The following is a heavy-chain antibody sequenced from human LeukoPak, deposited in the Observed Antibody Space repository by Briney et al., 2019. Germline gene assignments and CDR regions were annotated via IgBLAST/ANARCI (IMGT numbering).Heavy chain of an antibody. V-gene: IGHV3-21*01. CDR2: ISNSCTYI. D-gene: IGHD6-19*01. Sequence: GVSLRLSCAASGYPFSSYSMNWARQAPGKGLEWVSYISNSCTYIYYAEAVEGRFTISRDNAKNSLYLQMNSLRAEDTAVYYCARDLRSSGRYYFDYWGQGTLVTVSS. CDR1: GYPFSSYS. CDR3: ARDLRSSGRYYFDY. J-gene: IGHJ4*02.